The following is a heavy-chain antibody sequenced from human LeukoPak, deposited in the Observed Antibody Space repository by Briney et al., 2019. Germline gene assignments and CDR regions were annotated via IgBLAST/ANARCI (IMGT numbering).Heavy chain of an antibody. V-gene: IGHV3-23*01. CDR2: ISGSGDRT. J-gene: IGHJ4*02. CDR1: GFTFSSYA. CDR3: AKDLAYDSSDYHVIFDC. D-gene: IGHD3-22*01. Sequence: GGSLRLSCAASGFTFSSYAMTWVRQSPGKGLEWVSAISGSGDRTYYADSVKGRFTTSRDNSKNTLYLQMNSLRAEDTAIYYCAKDLAYDSSDYHVIFDCWGQGTLVTVSS.